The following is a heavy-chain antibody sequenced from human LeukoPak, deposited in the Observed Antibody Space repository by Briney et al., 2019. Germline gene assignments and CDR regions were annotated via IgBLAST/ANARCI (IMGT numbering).Heavy chain of an antibody. V-gene: IGHV1-8*03. CDR3: ARGRSSYDFDR. J-gene: IGHJ5*02. Sequence: GASVKVSCKASGYTFTGYYMHWVRQAPGQGLEWMGWINPNSGNTGYAQKFQGRVTITRNTSISTAYMELSSLRSEDTAVYYCARGRSSYDFDRWGQGTLVTVSS. CDR1: GYTFTGYY. D-gene: IGHD3-3*01. CDR2: INPNSGNT.